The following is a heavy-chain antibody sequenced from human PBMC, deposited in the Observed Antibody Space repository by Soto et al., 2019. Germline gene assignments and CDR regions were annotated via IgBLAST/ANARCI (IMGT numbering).Heavy chain of an antibody. V-gene: IGHV5-51*01. CDR1: GYSFSTYG. Sequence: PGESLKVCGRGSGYSFSTYGVAWVSQMPAKDLEYMGIIYSGDSDTKYSASFQGQVTISVDKSISTAYLQWNSLKASDTAMYYCARRLTSGSVFGACDSWGQGTMVTVSS. D-gene: IGHD6-19*01. CDR3: ARRLTSGSVFGACDS. J-gene: IGHJ3*02. CDR2: IYSGDSDT.